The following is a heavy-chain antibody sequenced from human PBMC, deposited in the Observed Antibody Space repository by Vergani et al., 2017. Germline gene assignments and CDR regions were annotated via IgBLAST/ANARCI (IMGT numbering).Heavy chain of an antibody. J-gene: IGHJ5*02. CDR3: ARGGEIVVVPAAHYNWYNWFDP. V-gene: IGHV1-2*02. CDR2: INPNSGGT. D-gene: IGHD2-2*01. Sequence: QVQLVQSGAEVKKPGASVKVSCKASGYTFTGYYMHWVRQAPGQGLEWMGWINPNSGGTNYAQKFQGRVTMTRDTSISTAYMELSRLRSDDTAVYYCARGGEIVVVPAAHYNWYNWFDPWGQGTLVTVSS. CDR1: GYTFTGYY.